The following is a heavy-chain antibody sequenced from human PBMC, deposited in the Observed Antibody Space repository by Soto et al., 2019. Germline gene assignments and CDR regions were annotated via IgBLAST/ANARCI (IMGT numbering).Heavy chain of an antibody. CDR2: IYWDDDK. J-gene: IGHJ4*02. V-gene: IGHV2-5*02. Sequence: QITLNESGPPVVKPAETLTLTCTFSGFSLTTSGVGVGWIRQSPGKAPEWLALIYWDDDKRYSASLKCRLTITKDTSKNQVVLTMASVDPADTATYYCSHRILRTVFGLVTTTAIYFDFWGQGTPVVVSS. CDR1: GFSLTTSGVG. CDR3: SHRILRTVFGLVTTTAIYFDF. D-gene: IGHD3-3*01.